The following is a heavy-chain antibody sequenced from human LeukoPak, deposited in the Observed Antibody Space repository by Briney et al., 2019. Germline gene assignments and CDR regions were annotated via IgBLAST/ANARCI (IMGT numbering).Heavy chain of an antibody. CDR2: ISYDGNNK. CDR3: ARARYCSSISCRDAFDI. D-gene: IGHD2-2*01. CDR1: GFPFSYCA. V-gene: IGHV3-30-3*01. J-gene: IGHJ3*02. Sequence: GGSLRLSCPASGFPFSYCAMHWVRQAPGKGLGWVALISYDGNNKYYADSVKGRFTISRDNSKNTLFLQMNSLRAEDTAVYYCARARYCSSISCRDAFDIWGQGTMVTVSS.